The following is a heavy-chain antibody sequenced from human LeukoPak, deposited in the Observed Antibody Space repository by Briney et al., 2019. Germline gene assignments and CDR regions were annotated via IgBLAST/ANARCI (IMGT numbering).Heavy chain of an antibody. CDR2: IYYSGTT. D-gene: IGHD6-13*01. J-gene: IGHJ4*02. CDR3: ARGVYIAAAQYGY. CDR1: GGSMRSYY. V-gene: IGHV4-59*01. Sequence: SETLSLTCTVSGGSMRSYYWSWIRQPPGKGLEWIGYIYYSGTTNYNPSLKSRVTISVDTSKNQFSLKLNSVTAADTAVYYCARGVYIAAAQYGYWGQGTLVTVSS.